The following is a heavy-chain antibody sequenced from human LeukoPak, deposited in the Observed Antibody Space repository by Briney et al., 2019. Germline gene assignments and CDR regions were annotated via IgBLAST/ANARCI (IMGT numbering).Heavy chain of an antibody. D-gene: IGHD3-10*01. J-gene: IGHJ6*03. Sequence: PGGSLRLSCAASGFTFSSYGMHWVRQAPGKGLEWVAFIRYDGSNKYYADSVKGRFTISRDNSKNTLYLQMNSLRAEDTAVYYCAKDKGNYYYYMDVWGKGTTVTVSS. CDR1: GFTFSSYG. CDR3: AKDKGNYYYYMDV. CDR2: IRYDGSNK. V-gene: IGHV3-30*02.